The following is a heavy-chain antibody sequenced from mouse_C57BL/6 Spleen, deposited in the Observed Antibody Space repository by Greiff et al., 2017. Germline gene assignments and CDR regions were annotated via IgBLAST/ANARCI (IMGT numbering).Heavy chain of an antibody. CDR1: GYTFTSYW. J-gene: IGHJ4*01. V-gene: IGHV1-55*01. CDR3: ARRTLGYYAMDY. Sequence: QVQLQQPGAELVKPGASVKMSCKASGYTFTSYWITWVKQRPGQGLEWVGDIYPGSGSTNYNEKFKSKDTLTVDTSSSTAYMQLSSLTSEDAAVYYCARRTLGYYAMDYWGQGTSVTVSS. CDR2: IYPGSGST.